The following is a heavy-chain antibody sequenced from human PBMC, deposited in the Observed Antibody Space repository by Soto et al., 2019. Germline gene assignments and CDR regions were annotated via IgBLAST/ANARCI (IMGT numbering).Heavy chain of an antibody. J-gene: IGHJ2*01. D-gene: IGHD3-16*01. Sequence: GGSLRLSCVASGFIFSDYAMTWVRQAPGKGLEWVATISASGGNIEYTDSLKGRFTICRDNSKNTLYLQLNGLTADDTAVHYCAKVAGGLGYFDLWGRGTLVTVSS. CDR1: GFIFSDYA. CDR3: AKVAGGLGYFDL. V-gene: IGHV3-23*01. CDR2: ISASGGNI.